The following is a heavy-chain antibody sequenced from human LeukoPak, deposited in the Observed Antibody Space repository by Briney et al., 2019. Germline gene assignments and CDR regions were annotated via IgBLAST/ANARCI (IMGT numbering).Heavy chain of an antibody. Sequence: GGSLRLSCAASGFTFSSYEMNGVRQAPGKGLEWVSYISSSGSTIYYVHSVKRRFTISRDNAKYSLCLQMNILRAEDTSVYYCASYIVETLGYWGQGTLVTVSS. V-gene: IGHV3-48*03. CDR2: ISSSGSTI. CDR3: ASYIVETLGY. J-gene: IGHJ4*02. CDR1: GFTFSSYE. D-gene: IGHD2-15*01.